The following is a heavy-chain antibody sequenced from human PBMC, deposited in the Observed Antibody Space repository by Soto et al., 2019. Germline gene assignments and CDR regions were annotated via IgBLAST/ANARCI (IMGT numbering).Heavy chain of an antibody. CDR1: GYTFTSYG. V-gene: IGHV1-18*01. Sequence: QVQLVQSGAEVKKPGASVKVSCKASGYTFTSYGISWVRQAPGQGLEWMGRINAYNGNTNYAQKLQGRVTMTTDPTTSTAYMELRSPISDDTAVYYCATDLGGAIITVDYWGQGTLVTVSS. J-gene: IGHJ4*02. D-gene: IGHD3-10*01. CDR2: INAYNGNT. CDR3: ATDLGGAIITVDY.